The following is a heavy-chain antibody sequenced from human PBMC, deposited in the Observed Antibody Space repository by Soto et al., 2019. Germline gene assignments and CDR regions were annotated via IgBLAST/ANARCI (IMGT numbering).Heavy chain of an antibody. D-gene: IGHD4-17*01. CDR1: GGTFSSYA. Sequence: SVKVSCKASGGTFSSYAISWVRQAPGQGLEWMGGIIPIFGTANYAQKFQGRVTITADESTSTAYMELSSLRSEDTAVYYCARRTTVSKSYYYYYGMDVWGQGTTVTVSS. CDR2: IIPIFGTA. J-gene: IGHJ6*02. CDR3: ARRTTVSKSYYYYYGMDV. V-gene: IGHV1-69*13.